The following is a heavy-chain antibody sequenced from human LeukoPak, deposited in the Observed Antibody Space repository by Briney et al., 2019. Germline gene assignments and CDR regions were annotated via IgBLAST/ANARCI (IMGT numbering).Heavy chain of an antibody. D-gene: IGHD6-13*01. CDR3: ARTAAAGTGWYYFDY. Sequence: SETLSLTCAVYGGSFSGYYWSWIRQPPGKGLEWLGYIYYSGSTNYNPSLKSRVTISVDTSKNQFSLKLSSVTAAGTAVYYCARTAAAGTGWYYFDYWGQGTLVTVSS. CDR2: IYYSGST. CDR1: GGSFSGYY. J-gene: IGHJ4*02. V-gene: IGHV4-59*01.